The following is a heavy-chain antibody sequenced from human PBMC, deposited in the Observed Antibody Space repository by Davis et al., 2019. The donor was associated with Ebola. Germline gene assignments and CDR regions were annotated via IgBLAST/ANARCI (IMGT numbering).Heavy chain of an antibody. CDR3: AKGVGMATTDFDY. Sequence: PGGSLRLSCAASGFTFSSYSMHWVRQAPGKGLEWVAVISYDGSNKYYADSVKGRFTISRDNAKNSLYLQMNSLRAEDTALYYCAKGVGMATTDFDYWGQGTLVTVSS. D-gene: IGHD5-24*01. V-gene: IGHV3-30-3*02. J-gene: IGHJ4*02. CDR1: GFTFSSYS. CDR2: ISYDGSNK.